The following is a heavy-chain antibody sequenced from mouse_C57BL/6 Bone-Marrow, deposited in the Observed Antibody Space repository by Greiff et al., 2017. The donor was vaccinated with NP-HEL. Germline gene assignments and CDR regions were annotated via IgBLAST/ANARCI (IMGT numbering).Heavy chain of an antibody. D-gene: IGHD2-5*01. CDR3: ASSSYYSNDFWYFDV. V-gene: IGHV1-4*01. J-gene: IGHJ1*03. CDR1: GYTFTSYT. CDR2: INPSSGYT. Sequence: QVQLQQSGAELARPGASVKMSCKASGYTFTSYTMHWVKQRPGQGLEWIGYINPSSGYTKYNQKFKDKATLTADKSSSTAYMQLSSLTSEDSAVYYCASSSYYSNDFWYFDVWGTGTTVTVSS.